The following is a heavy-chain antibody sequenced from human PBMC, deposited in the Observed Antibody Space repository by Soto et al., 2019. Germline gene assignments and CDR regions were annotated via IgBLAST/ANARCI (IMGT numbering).Heavy chain of an antibody. J-gene: IGHJ3*02. CDR3: ARTITIFGLANDAFDI. CDR1: GYTFTSYG. Sequence: ASVKVSCKASGYTFTSYGISWVRQAPGQGLEWMGWISAYNGNTNYAQKLQGRVTMTTDTSTSTAYMELRSLSSDDTAVYYCARTITIFGLANDAFDIWGQGTMVTVSS. D-gene: IGHD3-3*01. CDR2: ISAYNGNT. V-gene: IGHV1-18*01.